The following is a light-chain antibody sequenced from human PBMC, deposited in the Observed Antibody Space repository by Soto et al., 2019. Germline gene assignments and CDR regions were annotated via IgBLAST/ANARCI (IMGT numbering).Light chain of an antibody. Sequence: QSVLTQPASVSGSPGQSITISCTGTSSDVGGYNYVSWYKQHPVKAPKLMIYDVTNRPSGVSDRFSGSKSGNTASLTISGFQAEDEADYCCSSYTSSSNPYVFGTGTKVTVL. CDR2: DVT. J-gene: IGLJ1*01. V-gene: IGLV2-14*01. CDR1: SSDVGGYNY. CDR3: SSYTSSSNPYV.